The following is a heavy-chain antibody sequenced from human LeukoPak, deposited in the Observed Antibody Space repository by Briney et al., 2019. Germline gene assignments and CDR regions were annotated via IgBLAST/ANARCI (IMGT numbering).Heavy chain of an antibody. V-gene: IGHV3-43D*04. CDR2: ISWDGYST. D-gene: IGHD3-10*01. J-gene: IGHJ6*04. CDR1: GFTFDDYA. CDR3: AKVFYGSGSYGTNYYGMDV. Sequence: RGSLRLSCSASGFTFDDYAMHWVRQAPGKGLEWVCLISWDGYSTYYADSVKGRFTISRDNSKNSLYLQMNSLRAEDTALYYCAKVFYGSGSYGTNYYGMDVWGEGTTVTVSS.